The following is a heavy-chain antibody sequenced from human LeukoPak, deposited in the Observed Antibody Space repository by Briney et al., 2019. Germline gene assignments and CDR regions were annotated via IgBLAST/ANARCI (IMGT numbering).Heavy chain of an antibody. J-gene: IGHJ6*03. CDR1: GGSISSGSYY. Sequence: SETLSLTCTVSGGSISSGSYYWSWIRQPAGKGLEWIGRIYTSGSTNYNPSLKSRVTISVDTSKNQFSLKLSSVTAADTAVYYCARGTYYDFWSGSQSGYMDVWGKGTTVTVSS. CDR3: ARGTYYDFWSGSQSGYMDV. V-gene: IGHV4-61*02. CDR2: IYTSGST. D-gene: IGHD3-3*01.